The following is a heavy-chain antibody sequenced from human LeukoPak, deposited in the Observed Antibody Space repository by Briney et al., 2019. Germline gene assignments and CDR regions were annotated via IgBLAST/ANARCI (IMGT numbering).Heavy chain of an antibody. Sequence: GGSLRLSCVASGFTFGKYWMSWVCQAPGKGLEWVANIKLDGSEKNYVDSVKGRFTISRDNTKNSLYLQMNSLRAEDTAVFYCARDQYDTWSRRGNFDSWGQGTLVIVSS. CDR1: GFTFGKYW. CDR3: ARDQYDTWSRRGNFDS. V-gene: IGHV3-7*03. CDR2: IKLDGSEK. D-gene: IGHD3-3*01. J-gene: IGHJ4*02.